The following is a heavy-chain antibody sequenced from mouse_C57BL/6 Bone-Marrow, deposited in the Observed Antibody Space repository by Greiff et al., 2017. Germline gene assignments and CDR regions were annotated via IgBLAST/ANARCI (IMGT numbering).Heavy chain of an antibody. J-gene: IGHJ4*01. CDR3: ARRGNYFYDMDY. Sequence: QVQLQQPGAELVMPGASVKLSCKASGYTFTSYWMHWVKQRPGQGLEWIGEIDPSDSYTNYNQKFKGKSTLTVDKSSSTAYMQLSSLTSEDSAVYYWARRGNYFYDMDYWGQGTSVTVSS. CDR1: GYTFTSYW. V-gene: IGHV1-69*01. CDR2: IDPSDSYT. D-gene: IGHD2-1*01.